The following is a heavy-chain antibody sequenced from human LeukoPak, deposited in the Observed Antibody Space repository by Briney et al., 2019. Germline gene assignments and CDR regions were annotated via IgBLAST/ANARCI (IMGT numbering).Heavy chain of an antibody. Sequence: SVKVSCKASGGTFSSYAISWVRQAPGQGLEWMGWINPNSGGTNYAQKFQGRVTMTRDTSISTAYMELSRLRSDDTAVYYCARAARVGATTCWFDPWGQGTLVTVSS. V-gene: IGHV1-2*02. CDR1: GGTFSSYA. J-gene: IGHJ5*02. D-gene: IGHD1-26*01. CDR2: INPNSGGT. CDR3: ARAARVGATTCWFDP.